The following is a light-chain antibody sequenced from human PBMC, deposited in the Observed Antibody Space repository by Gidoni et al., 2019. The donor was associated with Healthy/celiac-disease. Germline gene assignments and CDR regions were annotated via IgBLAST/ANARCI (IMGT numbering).Light chain of an antibody. Sequence: ESVLTQSPGTLSLSPGERATRSCRASQSVSSSYLAWYQQKPGQAPRLLIYGASSRATGIPDRFSGSGSGTDFTLTISRLEPEDFAVYYCQQYGSPTSFGQGTKVEIK. CDR3: QQYGSPTS. J-gene: IGKJ1*01. CDR1: QSVSSSY. CDR2: GAS. V-gene: IGKV3-20*01.